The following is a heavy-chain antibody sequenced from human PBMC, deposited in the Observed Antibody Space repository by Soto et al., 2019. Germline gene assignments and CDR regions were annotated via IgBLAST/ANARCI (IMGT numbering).Heavy chain of an antibody. Sequence: EVQLLESGGGLVPPGGPLRLSCAASGFTFSNYDMSWVRQAPGKGLDWVSTISASGGSTFYADSVKGRFTNSRDNSKNTVYLQMNSLRVEDTAVYYCANRNYYAKSGYTYPYFDFWGQGSLVTVSS. D-gene: IGHD3-22*01. CDR2: ISASGGST. CDR1: GFTFSNYD. J-gene: IGHJ4*02. V-gene: IGHV3-23*01. CDR3: ANRNYYAKSGYTYPYFDF.